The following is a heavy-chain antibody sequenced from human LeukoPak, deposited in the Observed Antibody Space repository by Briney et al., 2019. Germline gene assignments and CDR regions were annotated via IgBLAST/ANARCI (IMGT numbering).Heavy chain of an antibody. J-gene: IGHJ4*02. Sequence: KPSETLSLTCTVSGGSIGSSIYYWGWIRQPPGKGLEWIGSIYSSGSTYYNPSLKSPVTISGDTPKNQFSLKLSSVTAADTAVYYCARQGPMYYFDYWGQGTLVTVSS. CDR2: IYSSGST. V-gene: IGHV4-39*01. CDR1: GGSIGSSIYY. CDR3: ARQGPMYYFDY.